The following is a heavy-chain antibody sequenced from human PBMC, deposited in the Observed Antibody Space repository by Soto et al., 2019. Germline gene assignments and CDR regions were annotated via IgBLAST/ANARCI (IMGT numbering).Heavy chain of an antibody. V-gene: IGHV3-23*01. CDR3: AKNQGVELVPLATVDWFDP. J-gene: IGHJ5*02. D-gene: IGHD1-26*01. CDR1: GCIFENFG. Sequence: PVGFKRHSWAASGCIFENFGVIWVRQDQGKGLEWISSISGSGFKKYYADSVKGRFTISRDNSKSTVYLELNNLSAEDTAVYHCAKNQGVELVPLATVDWFDPWGQGSVVTVSS. CDR2: ISGSGFKK.